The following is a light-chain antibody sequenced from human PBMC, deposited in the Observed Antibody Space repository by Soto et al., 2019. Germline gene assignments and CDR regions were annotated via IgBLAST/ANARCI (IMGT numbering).Light chain of an antibody. CDR2: DVT. CDR3: SSYTSSSTLVV. Sequence: QSVLTQPAFVSASPGQSITISCTGTSSDVDGYDYVSWYQQHPGKAPKLMIYDVTKRPSGVSNRFSGSKSGNTASLNISGLQAEDEADYYCSSYTSSSTLVVFGGGTQLTVL. CDR1: SSDVDGYDY. J-gene: IGLJ2*01. V-gene: IGLV2-14*03.